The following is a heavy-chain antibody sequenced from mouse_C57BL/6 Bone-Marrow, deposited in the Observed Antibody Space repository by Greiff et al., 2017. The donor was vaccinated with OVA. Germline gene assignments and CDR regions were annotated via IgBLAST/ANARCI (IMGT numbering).Heavy chain of an antibody. Sequence: QVQLQQSGPELVKPGASVKISCKASGYAFSSSWMNWVKQRPGKGLEWNGRIYPGDGDTNYNGKFKGKATLTADKSSSPTYMKLSSLTSEDSAVYFSARSGGLGYFDVWGTGTTVTVSS. CDR2: IYPGDGDT. V-gene: IGHV1-82*01. J-gene: IGHJ1*03. CDR3: ARSGGLGYFDV. CDR1: GYAFSSSW. D-gene: IGHD2-4*01.